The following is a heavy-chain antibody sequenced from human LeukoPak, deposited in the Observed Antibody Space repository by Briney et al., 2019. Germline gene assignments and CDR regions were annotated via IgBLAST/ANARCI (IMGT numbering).Heavy chain of an antibody. V-gene: IGHV3-23*01. CDR3: TKEKRDHTNLDPGFDP. CDR1: GFTFSDYA. D-gene: IGHD1-1*01. CDR2: ISGSGANT. Sequence: GGSLRLSCAASGFTFSDYAMSWVRQAPGKGLEWVSAISGSGANTHYADSVKGRFTVSRDNSKNTLYLQINSLKAEDTAVHYCTKEKRDHTNLDPGFDPWGQGTLVTVSS. J-gene: IGHJ5*02.